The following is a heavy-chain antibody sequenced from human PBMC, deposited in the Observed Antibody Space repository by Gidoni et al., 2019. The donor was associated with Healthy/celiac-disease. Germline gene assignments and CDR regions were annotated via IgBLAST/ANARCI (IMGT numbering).Heavy chain of an antibody. CDR3: AKDYYGFWQRHGPFDY. D-gene: IGHD3-3*01. CDR2: ISGSGGST. Sequence: EVQLLVSGGCLVQPGGSLRLSCAASGFTFSSYAMSWVRQAPGKGLAWVSAISGSGGSTYYADSVKGRFTISRDNAKNTLYLQMNSLRAEDTAVYYCAKDYYGFWQRHGPFDYWGQGTLVTVSS. CDR1: GFTFSSYA. J-gene: IGHJ4*02. V-gene: IGHV3-23*01.